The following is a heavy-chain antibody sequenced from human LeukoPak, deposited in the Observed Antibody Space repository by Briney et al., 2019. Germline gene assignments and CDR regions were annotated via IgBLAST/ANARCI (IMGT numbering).Heavy chain of an antibody. CDR2: ISAYNGNT. D-gene: IGHD3/OR15-3a*01. CDR1: GYTFTSYG. Sequence: ASVKVSCKASGYTFTSYGISWVRQAPGQGLEWMGWISAYNGNTNYAQKLQGRVTMTTDTSTSTAYMELRSLRSDDTAVYYCARDRAIFGLVIIPYLWGQGTLVTVSS. CDR3: ARDRAIFGLVIIPYL. J-gene: IGHJ4*02. V-gene: IGHV1-18*01.